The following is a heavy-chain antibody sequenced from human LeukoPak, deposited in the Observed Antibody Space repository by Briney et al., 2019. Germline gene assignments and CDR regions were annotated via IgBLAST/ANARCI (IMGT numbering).Heavy chain of an antibody. Sequence: GGSLRLSCAASGFTFSIYAMSWVRQAPGKGLEWVSAISGSGGSTYYADSVKGRFTISRDNSKNTLYLQMNSLRAEDTAVYYCAKSSYYYDSSGYYSFRYYFDYGGQGTLVTVSS. J-gene: IGHJ4*02. CDR1: GFTFSIYA. CDR2: ISGSGGST. CDR3: AKSSYYYDSSGYYSFRYYFDY. D-gene: IGHD3-22*01. V-gene: IGHV3-23*01.